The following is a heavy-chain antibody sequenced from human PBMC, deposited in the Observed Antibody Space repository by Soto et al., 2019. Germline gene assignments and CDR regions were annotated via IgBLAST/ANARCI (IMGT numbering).Heavy chain of an antibody. V-gene: IGHV3-9*01. CDR2: ISWNSGSI. Sequence: PGGSLRLSCAAPGFTFDHYAMHSVRQAPGKGLEWVSGISWNSGSIGYADSVKGRFTISRDNAKNSLYLQMNSLRAEDTALYYCAKASYVGPDSCAFDIWGQGTMVTVSS. CDR1: GFTFDHYA. CDR3: AKASYVGPDSCAFDI. J-gene: IGHJ3*02. D-gene: IGHD1-26*01.